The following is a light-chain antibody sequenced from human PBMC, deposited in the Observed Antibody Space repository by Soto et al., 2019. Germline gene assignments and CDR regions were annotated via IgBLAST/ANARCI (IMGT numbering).Light chain of an antibody. V-gene: IGLV2-14*01. CDR1: SRDIGFFNY. CDR3: SSYTTRSTDV. Sequence: QSALTQPASVSGSPGQSITISCTGTSRDIGFFNYVSWYQQFPGNAPKLIIFEVTNRPSGVSNRFSASKSGNTASLTISGLQAEDGADYYCSSYTTRSTDVFGTGTQLTVL. CDR2: EVT. J-gene: IGLJ1*01.